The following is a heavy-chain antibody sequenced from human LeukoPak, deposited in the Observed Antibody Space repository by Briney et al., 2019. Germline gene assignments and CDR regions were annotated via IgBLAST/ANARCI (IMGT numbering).Heavy chain of an antibody. CDR1: GITLSDHY. CDR3: ARYGRYRAFDI. CDR2: INSDVSTT. V-gene: IGHV3-74*01. J-gene: IGHJ3*02. Sequence: GGSLRLSCAASGITLSDHYMDWVRQAPGKGLVWVSRINSDVSTTNYADSVKGRFTISRDNAKNTIYLQMNSLRAEDTAVYYCARYGRYRAFDIWGPGTVVTVSS. D-gene: IGHD1-26*01.